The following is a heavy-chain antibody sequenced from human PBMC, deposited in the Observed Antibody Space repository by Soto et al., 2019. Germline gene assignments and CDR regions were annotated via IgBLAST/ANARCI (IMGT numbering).Heavy chain of an antibody. Sequence: PSETLSLTCTVSGGSISSGGYYWSWIRQHPGKGLEWIGYIYYSGSTYYNPSLKSRVTISVDTSKNQFSLKLSSVTAADTAVYYCARGRSELERRYNYYYGMDVWGQGNTGTVSS. V-gene: IGHV4-31*03. CDR2: IYYSGST. CDR3: ARGRSELERRYNYYYGMDV. CDR1: GGSISSGGYY. J-gene: IGHJ6*02. D-gene: IGHD1-1*01.